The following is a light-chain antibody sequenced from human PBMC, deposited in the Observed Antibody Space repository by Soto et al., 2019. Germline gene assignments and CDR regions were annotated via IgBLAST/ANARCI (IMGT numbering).Light chain of an antibody. J-gene: IGLJ2*01. V-gene: IGLV3-9*01. CDR2: RDI. CDR3: QVWDSSTVVE. CDR1: NIGSKN. Sequence: SYELTQPLSVSVALGQTARITCGGNNIGSKNVHWYQQKPGQAPVLVIYRDINRPSGIPERFSGSNSGNTATLTISRAQAGDEADYYCQVWDSSTVVEFGGGTKVTVL.